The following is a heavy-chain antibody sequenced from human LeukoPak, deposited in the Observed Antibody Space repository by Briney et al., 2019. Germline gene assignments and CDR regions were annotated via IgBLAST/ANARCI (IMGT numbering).Heavy chain of an antibody. Sequence: GGSLRLSCAASGFTFSSYAMSWVSQAPGKALECVSAISGSGGRIYYPDSVKGRFTISRDNSKNTLYPQMDSLRAEDTAVYYCAKVQLIVVVVAAPYYFDYWGQGTLVTVSS. V-gene: IGHV3-23*01. CDR1: GFTFSSYA. CDR2: ISGSGGRI. D-gene: IGHD2-15*01. CDR3: AKVQLIVVVVAAPYYFDY. J-gene: IGHJ4*02.